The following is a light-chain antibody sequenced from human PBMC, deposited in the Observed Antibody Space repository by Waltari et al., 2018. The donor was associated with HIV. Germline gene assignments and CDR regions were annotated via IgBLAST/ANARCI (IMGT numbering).Light chain of an antibody. CDR2: YDS. J-gene: IGLJ3*02. CDR1: NIGSKS. V-gene: IGLV3-21*04. Sequence: SYVLTQPPSVSVAPGKTARITCGGNNIGSKSVHWYQQKPGQAPVLVIYYDSDRPSGIAGRFAGSNSGNTATLTISRVEAGDEADYCCQVWDSSSDQVFGGGTKLTVL. CDR3: QVWDSSSDQV.